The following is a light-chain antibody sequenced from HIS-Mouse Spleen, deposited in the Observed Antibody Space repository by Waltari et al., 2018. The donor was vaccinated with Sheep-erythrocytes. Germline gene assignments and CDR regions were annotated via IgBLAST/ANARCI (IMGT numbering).Light chain of an antibody. CDR3: QQYNSYSPLT. CDR2: KAS. V-gene: IGKV1-5*03. J-gene: IGKJ4*01. CDR1: QSISSW. Sequence: DIQMTQSPSTLSASVGDRVTITCRASQSISSWLAWYQQKPGKAPKLLIYKASSLESGVPSRFSGSGSGTEFTLTISSLQPDDCATYYCQQYNSYSPLTFGVGTKVEIK.